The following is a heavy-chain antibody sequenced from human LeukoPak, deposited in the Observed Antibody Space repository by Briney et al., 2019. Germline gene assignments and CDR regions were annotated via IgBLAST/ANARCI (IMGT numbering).Heavy chain of an antibody. CDR1: GYTFTSYD. CDR3: VGGVVVVAAPPGLSVDY. CDR2: MNPNSGNT. Sequence: GASVKVSCKASGYTFTSYDINWVRQATGQGLEWMGWMNPNSGNTGYAQKFQGRVTMTRNTSISTAYMELSGLRSEDTAVYYCVGGVVVVAAPPGLSVDYWGQGTLVTVSS. D-gene: IGHD2-15*01. J-gene: IGHJ4*02. V-gene: IGHV1-8*01.